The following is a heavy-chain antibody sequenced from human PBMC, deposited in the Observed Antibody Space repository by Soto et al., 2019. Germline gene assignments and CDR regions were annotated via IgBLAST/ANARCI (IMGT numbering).Heavy chain of an antibody. V-gene: IGHV3-30-3*01. CDR1: GFTFNTYA. CDR2: MSHDGSNS. J-gene: IGHJ6*02. CDR3: ARPGSGYDVLTGRYFYYFHTMDV. Sequence: QVQLVESGGGVVQPGRSLRLSCAASGFTFNTYAMHWVRQAPGKGLEWVAVMSHDGSNSDYADSVKGRFTISRDNSKNTLFLQMNSLRTEDTAVYYCARPGSGYDVLTGRYFYYFHTMDVWGQGTTVTVSS. D-gene: IGHD3-9*01.